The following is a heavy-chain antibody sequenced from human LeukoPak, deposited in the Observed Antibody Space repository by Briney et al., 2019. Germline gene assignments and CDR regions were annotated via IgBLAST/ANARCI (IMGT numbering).Heavy chain of an antibody. CDR1: GYSISSGYY. CDR3: ALSPLGAAGTWRGLFDY. V-gene: IGHV4-38-2*01. J-gene: IGHJ4*02. CDR2: ISPSGST. Sequence: SETLSLTCAVSGYSISSGYYWCWIRQPPGKGLEGIGSISPSGSTFYNPSLKSRVTISVDTSKTQFSLKLRSVTAADTAVYYCALSPLGAAGTWRGLFDYWGQGTLVTVSS. D-gene: IGHD6-13*01.